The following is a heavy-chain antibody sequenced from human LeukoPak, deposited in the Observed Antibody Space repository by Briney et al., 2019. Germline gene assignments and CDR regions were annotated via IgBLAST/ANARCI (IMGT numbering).Heavy chain of an antibody. D-gene: IGHD3-10*01. Sequence: SETLSLTCAVYGGSFSGYYWSWIRQPPGKGLEWIGEINHSGSTNYNPSLKSRVTISVDTSKNQFTLKLSSVTAADTAVYYCARRPGTMVRGVTPDYWGQGTLVTVSS. J-gene: IGHJ4*02. CDR3: ARRPGTMVRGVTPDY. V-gene: IGHV4-34*01. CDR2: INHSGST. CDR1: GGSFSGYY.